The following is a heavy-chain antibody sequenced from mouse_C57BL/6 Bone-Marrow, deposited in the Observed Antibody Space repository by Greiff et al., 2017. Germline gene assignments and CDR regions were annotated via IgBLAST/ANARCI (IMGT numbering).Heavy chain of an antibody. Sequence: EVKLQQSGPELVKPGASVKISCKASGYTFTDYYMTWVKQSHGKSLEWIGDINPNNGGTSYNQTFKGKATLTVDKSSSTVYLELRSLTSEDSAVYYCVRRRPSLDDGGKGTTLTVSS. CDR2: INPNNGGT. J-gene: IGHJ2*01. V-gene: IGHV1-26*01. CDR1: GYTFTDYY. D-gene: IGHD6-1*01. CDR3: VRRRPSLDD.